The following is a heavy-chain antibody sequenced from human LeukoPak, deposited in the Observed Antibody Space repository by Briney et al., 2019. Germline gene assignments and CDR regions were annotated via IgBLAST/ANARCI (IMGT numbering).Heavy chain of an antibody. CDR3: ARVYCSSTSCLFGY. CDR1: GGSISSGDYY. CDR2: IYYSWST. D-gene: IGHD2-2*01. J-gene: IGHJ4*02. V-gene: IGHV4-30-4*01. Sequence: PSETLSLTCTVSGGSISSGDYYWSWIRQPPGKGLEWIGYIYYSWSTYYNPSLKSRVTISVDTSKNQFSLKLSSVTAADTAVYYCARVYCSSTSCLFGYWGQGTLVTVSS.